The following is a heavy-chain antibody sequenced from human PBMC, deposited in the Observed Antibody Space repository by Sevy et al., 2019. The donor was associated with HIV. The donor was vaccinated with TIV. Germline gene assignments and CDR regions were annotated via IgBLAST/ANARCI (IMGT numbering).Heavy chain of an antibody. V-gene: IGHV4-31*11. Sequence: SETLSLTCAVSGASMTSGGSCWSWIRQHPGSTLEWIGYVYHSGTTYYNPSLKSRVSISLDTSKNQVSLNLASVTAADTAVYFCARDGRHYGDYFRDAFDLWGQGTMVTVSS. D-gene: IGHD2-21*02. J-gene: IGHJ3*01. CDR2: VYHSGTT. CDR3: ARDGRHYGDYFRDAFDL. CDR1: GASMTSGGSC.